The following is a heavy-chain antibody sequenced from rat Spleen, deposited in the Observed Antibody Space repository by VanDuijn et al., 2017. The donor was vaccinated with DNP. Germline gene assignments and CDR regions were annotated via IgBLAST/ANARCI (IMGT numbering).Heavy chain of an antibody. CDR2: INSAGST. V-gene: IGHV3-3*01. CDR1: GYSITSSYR. Sequence: EVQLQESGPGLVKPSQSLSLTCSVTGYSITSSYRWNWIRKFPGNKLEWMGYINSAGSTNYNPSLKSRISITRDTSKNQFFLQVNSVTTEDTATYYGARGVTGWGQGVMVTVSS. D-gene: IGHD4-5*01. CDR3: ARGVTG. J-gene: IGHJ2*01.